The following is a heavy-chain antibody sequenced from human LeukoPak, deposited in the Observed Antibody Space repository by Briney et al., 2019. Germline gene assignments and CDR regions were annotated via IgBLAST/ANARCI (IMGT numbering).Heavy chain of an antibody. J-gene: IGHJ4*02. D-gene: IGHD6-13*01. CDR2: ISGSGGST. Sequence: GGSLRLSCAASGFTFSSYAMSWVRQAPGKGLEWVSAISGSGGSTYYADSVKGRFTISRDNSKNTLYLQMNSLRAEDTVVYYCAAPGYSSSWYEDYRGQGTLVTVSS. V-gene: IGHV3-23*01. CDR3: AAPGYSSSWYEDY. CDR1: GFTFSSYA.